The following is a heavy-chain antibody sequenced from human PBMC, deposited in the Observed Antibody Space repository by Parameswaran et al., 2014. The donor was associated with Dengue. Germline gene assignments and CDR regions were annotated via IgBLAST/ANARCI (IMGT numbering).Heavy chain of an antibody. D-gene: IGHD5-18*01. CDR3: ARRPPSGYSSPRAFDF. V-gene: IGHV4-34*01. Sequence: VRQAPGKGLEWIGEINDSGSTNYNPSLKSRVTMSVDTSKNQFSLKLTSVTAADTAVFYCARRPPSGYSSPRAFDFWAQGTMVTVSS. J-gene: IGHJ3*01. CDR2: INDSGST.